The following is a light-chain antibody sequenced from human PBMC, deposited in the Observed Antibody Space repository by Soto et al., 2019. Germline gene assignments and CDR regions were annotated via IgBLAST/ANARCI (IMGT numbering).Light chain of an antibody. CDR1: QSVSNK. Sequence: EIVMTQSPATLSVSPGERATLSCRASQSVSNKLAWYQQKPGQAPRLLIYDASNRATGIPARFSGSGSGTDFTLTISSLEPEDFAVYYCQQRSNWRSITFGQGTRLEI. V-gene: IGKV3-11*01. CDR2: DAS. CDR3: QQRSNWRSIT. J-gene: IGKJ5*01.